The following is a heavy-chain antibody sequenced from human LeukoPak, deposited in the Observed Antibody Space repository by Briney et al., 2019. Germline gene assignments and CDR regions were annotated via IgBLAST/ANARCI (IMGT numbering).Heavy chain of an antibody. Sequence: GGSLRLSCAASGFTFSSYSMNWVRQAPGKGLEWVSSISSSSSYIYYADSVKGRFTISRDNAKNSLYLQMNSLRAEDTAVYYCARTLTTVALRYAMDVWGQGTTVTVSS. CDR2: ISSSSSYI. V-gene: IGHV3-21*01. D-gene: IGHD4-17*01. CDR1: GFTFSSYS. J-gene: IGHJ6*02. CDR3: ARTLTTVALRYAMDV.